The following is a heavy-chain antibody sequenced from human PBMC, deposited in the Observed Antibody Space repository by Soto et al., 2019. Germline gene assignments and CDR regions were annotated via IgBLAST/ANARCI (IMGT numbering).Heavy chain of an antibody. CDR2: ISAYNGNT. CDR1: GYTFTSYG. Sequence: ASVKVSCKASGYTFTSYGISWVRQAPGQGLEWMGWISAYNGNTNYAQKLQGRVTMTTDTSTSTAYMELRSLRSDDTAVYYCARDAWDYDILNGLVPANWFDPWGQGTLVTVSS. D-gene: IGHD3-9*01. J-gene: IGHJ5*02. CDR3: ARDAWDYDILNGLVPANWFDP. V-gene: IGHV1-18*04.